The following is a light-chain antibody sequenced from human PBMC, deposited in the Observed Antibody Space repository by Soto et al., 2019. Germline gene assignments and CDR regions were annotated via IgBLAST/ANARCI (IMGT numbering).Light chain of an antibody. CDR3: SSYTSSNNVV. CDR1: SSDVGGYNY. Sequence: QPVLTQPASVSGSPGQSITISCTGTSSDVGGYNYVSWYQQHPGKAPKLMIYDVSNRPSGVSNRFSGSKSGNTASLTISGLQAEDEADYYCSSYTSSNNVVFGGGTQLTVL. V-gene: IGLV2-14*01. J-gene: IGLJ2*01. CDR2: DVS.